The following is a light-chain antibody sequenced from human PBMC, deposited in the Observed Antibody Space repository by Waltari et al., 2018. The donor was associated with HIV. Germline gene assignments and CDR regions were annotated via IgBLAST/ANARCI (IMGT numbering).Light chain of an antibody. CDR1: QGITNY. CDR2: DAA. CDR3: QKYNSAPRT. V-gene: IGKV1-27*01. Sequence: DIQMTQSQSSLSASVGDRVTITCRASQGITNYLAWYQQKPGKVPELLIYDAATLQSGVPSRFSGSGSGTDFTLTISGLQPEDVATYYCQKYNSAPRTFGPGTKVDIK. J-gene: IGKJ3*01.